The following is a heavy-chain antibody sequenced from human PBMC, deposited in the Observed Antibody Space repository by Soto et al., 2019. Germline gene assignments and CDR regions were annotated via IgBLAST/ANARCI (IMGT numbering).Heavy chain of an antibody. CDR1: GDTFKNSV. J-gene: IGHJ6*02. CDR2: TIPLFGTT. Sequence: QVQLVQSGVEVKKPGSSVRVSCKASGDTFKNSVISWVRQAPGQGLEWMGGTIPLFGTTDYAQMFQDRLTITTDESTTTAYMEVSRLTSKDTAVYYCVAELDFGKLSVVWGQGTTVIVSS. D-gene: IGHD3-10*01. V-gene: IGHV1-69*01. CDR3: VAELDFGKLSVV.